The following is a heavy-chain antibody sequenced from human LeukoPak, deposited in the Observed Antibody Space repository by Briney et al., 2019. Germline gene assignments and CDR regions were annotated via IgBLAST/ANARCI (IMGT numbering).Heavy chain of an antibody. V-gene: IGHV3-48*03. Sequence: GGSLRLSCAASRITFSNYEMNWVRQAPGKGLEWVSYISGSGTTIYYADFVKGRFTTSRDNAKNSVYPQMNSLTAEDTAIYYCASRPPPVRGPYDYWGQGTLVTVSS. CDR2: ISGSGTTI. CDR3: ASRPPPVRGPYDY. J-gene: IGHJ4*02. D-gene: IGHD3-10*01. CDR1: RITFSNYE.